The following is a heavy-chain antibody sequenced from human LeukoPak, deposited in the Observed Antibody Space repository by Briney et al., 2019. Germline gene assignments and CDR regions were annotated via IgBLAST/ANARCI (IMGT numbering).Heavy chain of an antibody. CDR3: AKRTGVNSGHFDY. CDR2: ISGRGENT. CDR1: GFTLSSSG. Sequence: GGSLRLSCAASGFTLSSSGMSWIRQAPGKGLEWVSAISGRGENTYYSDFVKGRFTIPRENSKNTLYLQMNSLRVEDMAVYYCAKRTGVNSGHFDYWGQGTVVTFSS. D-gene: IGHD2-8*01. J-gene: IGHJ4*02. V-gene: IGHV3-23*01.